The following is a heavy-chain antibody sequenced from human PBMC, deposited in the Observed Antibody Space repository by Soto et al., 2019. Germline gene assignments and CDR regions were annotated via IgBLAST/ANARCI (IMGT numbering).Heavy chain of an antibody. CDR2: IKSKTDGGTT. D-gene: IGHD2-8*01. Sequence: GGSLRLSCAASGFTFSNAWMNWVRQAPGKGLEWVGRIKSKTDGGTTDYAAPVKGRFTISRDDSKNTLYLQMNSLKTEDTAVYYCTTGVDIVLMVYAPDYYYYGMDVWGQGTTVTVSS. CDR3: TTGVDIVLMVYAPDYYYYGMDV. V-gene: IGHV3-15*07. J-gene: IGHJ6*02. CDR1: GFTFSNAW.